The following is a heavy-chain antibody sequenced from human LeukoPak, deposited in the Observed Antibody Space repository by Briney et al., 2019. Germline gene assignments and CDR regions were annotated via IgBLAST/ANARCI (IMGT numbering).Heavy chain of an antibody. Sequence: GGSLRLSCAPSGFTFSDAWMSWVRQAPGKGLEWVGRIKSKADGGTTDYAAPVKGRFTTSRDYTQNTLYLQMNSLKTDDTAVYYCTTDRFPGGRGWDLQFDYWGQGTLVTVSS. CDR3: TTDRFPGGRGWDLQFDY. CDR2: IKSKADGGTT. D-gene: IGHD1-26*01. J-gene: IGHJ4*02. V-gene: IGHV3-15*01. CDR1: GFTFSDAW.